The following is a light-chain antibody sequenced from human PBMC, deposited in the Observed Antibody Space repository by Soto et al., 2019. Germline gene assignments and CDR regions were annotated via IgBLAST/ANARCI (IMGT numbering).Light chain of an antibody. V-gene: IGLV2-14*01. Sequence: QSALTQPASVSGSPGQSIAISCTGSSSDVGGYDYVSWYQHHPGKGPKLIIYEVSNRPSGVSDRFSGSKYGNTASLTISGLQAEDEADYYCNSYTSSTTWLFGGGTKLTVL. J-gene: IGLJ3*02. CDR3: NSYTSSTTWL. CDR2: EVS. CDR1: SSDVGGYDY.